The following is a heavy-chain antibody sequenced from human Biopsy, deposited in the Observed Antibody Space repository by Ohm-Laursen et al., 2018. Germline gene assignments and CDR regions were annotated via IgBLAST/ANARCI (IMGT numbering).Heavy chain of an antibody. V-gene: IGHV3-23*01. D-gene: IGHD3-10*02. J-gene: IGHJ4*02. CDR3: AKDVCGGFSGSTDYYAYYFDS. Sequence: SLRLSCAASGFTFSSFAMSWVRQAPGKGLVWVSGISDSGGSTHYADSVKGRFSISRDTSKNTLYLQMNSLRAEDTAVYYCAKDVCGGFSGSTDYYAYYFDSWGQGTLVTVSS. CDR1: GFTFSSFA. CDR2: ISDSGGST.